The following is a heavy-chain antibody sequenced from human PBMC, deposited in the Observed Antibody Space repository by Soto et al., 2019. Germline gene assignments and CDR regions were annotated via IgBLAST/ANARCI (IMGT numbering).Heavy chain of an antibody. Sequence: QVQLVESGGGVVQPGRSLRLSCAASGFTFSSYGMHWVRQAPGKGLEWVAVIWYDGRNKYYADSVKGRFTISRDNSKNTLYLQMNSLRAEDTAVYYCARSDRRCSPNCVEVADYWGQGTQVTVSS. J-gene: IGHJ4*02. CDR1: GFTFSSYG. CDR2: IWYDGRNK. CDR3: ARSDRRCSPNCVEVADY. V-gene: IGHV3-33*01. D-gene: IGHD2-2*01.